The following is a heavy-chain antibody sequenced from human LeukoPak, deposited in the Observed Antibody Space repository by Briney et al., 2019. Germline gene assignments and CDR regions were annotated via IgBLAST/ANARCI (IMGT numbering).Heavy chain of an antibody. CDR2: INPNSGGT. V-gene: IGHV1-2*02. J-gene: IGHJ4*02. CDR1: GYTFTGYY. Sequence: GASVKVSCKASGYTFTGYYMHWVRQAPGQGLEWMGWINPNSGGTNYAQKFQGRVTMTRDTSISTACMELSRLRSDDTAVYYCARSYPYSSGWYGDYWGQGTLVTVSS. D-gene: IGHD6-19*01. CDR3: ARSYPYSSGWYGDY.